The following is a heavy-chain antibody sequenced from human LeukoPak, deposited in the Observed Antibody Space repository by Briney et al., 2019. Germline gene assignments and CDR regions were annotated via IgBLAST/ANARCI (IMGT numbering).Heavy chain of an antibody. Sequence: GGSLRLSCTASEFTFGDIASGWVRQAPGKGWEWLGFIRSKDNDGTPDYAASVKRTSIILRDDSKSVASLEMNDLNIEDTAVYYCTRDRWGGGYTSRGMDVWGKGTTVTISS. CDR1: EFTFGDIA. V-gene: IGHV3-49*04. CDR3: TRDRWGGGYTSRGMDV. J-gene: IGHJ6*04. CDR2: IRSKDNDGTP. D-gene: IGHD5-12*01.